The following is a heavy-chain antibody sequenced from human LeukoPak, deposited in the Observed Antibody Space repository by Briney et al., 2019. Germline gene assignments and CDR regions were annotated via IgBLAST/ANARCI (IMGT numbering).Heavy chain of an antibody. J-gene: IGHJ4*02. D-gene: IGHD3-10*01. CDR1: GFTFSTYA. CDR3: AKDRKVRGVSCFDY. V-gene: IGHV3-23*01. Sequence: PGGSLRLSCAASGFTFSTYAMSWVRQAPGEGLEWGSGISGRGGRTYYADSVKGRFTISRDNSKNTLYLQMHSLSAEDTAVYYCAKDRKVRGVSCFDYWGQGTLVTVSS. CDR2: ISGRGGRT.